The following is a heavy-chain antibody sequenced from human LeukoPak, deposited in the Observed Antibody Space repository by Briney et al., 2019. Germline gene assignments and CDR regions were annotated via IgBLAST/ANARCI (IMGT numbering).Heavy chain of an antibody. V-gene: IGHV4-61*01. D-gene: IGHD6-19*01. CDR2: IYNSGST. J-gene: IGHJ5*02. CDR1: GYSVSNSYY. CDR3: ARLRGATVAHNWFDP. Sequence: SETLSLTCTVSGYSVSNSYYWGWIRPSPGKGLEWIGYIYNSGSTNYNPSLKSRVTISVDTSKNQFSLRLSSVTAADTAVYYCARLRGATVAHNWFDPWGQGTLVTVSS.